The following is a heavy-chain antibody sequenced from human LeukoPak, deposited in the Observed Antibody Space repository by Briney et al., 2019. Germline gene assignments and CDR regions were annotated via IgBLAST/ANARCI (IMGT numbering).Heavy chain of an antibody. CDR1: GGTFSSYA. V-gene: IGHV1-69*13. Sequence: SVKVSCKASGGTFSSYAISWVRQAPGQGLEWMGGIIPIFGTANYAQKFQGKVTITADESTSTAYMELSSLRSEDTAVYYCARELAYCGGDCYSGHYYYYYYMDVWGKGTTVTVSS. J-gene: IGHJ6*03. CDR3: ARELAYCGGDCYSGHYYYYYYMDV. D-gene: IGHD2-21*01. CDR2: IIPIFGTA.